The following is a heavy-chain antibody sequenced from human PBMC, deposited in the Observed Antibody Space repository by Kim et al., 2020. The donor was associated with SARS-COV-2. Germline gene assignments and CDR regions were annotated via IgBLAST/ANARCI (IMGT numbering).Heavy chain of an antibody. Sequence: GGSLRLSCTAYGFTFGDYAMSWFRQAPGKGLEWVGFIRSKAYGGTTEYAASVKGRFTISRDDSKSIAYLQMNSLKTEDTAVYYCTRDLSGWASVFDYWGQGTLVTVSS. J-gene: IGHJ4*02. CDR2: IRSKAYGGTT. D-gene: IGHD6-19*01. CDR3: TRDLSGWASVFDY. CDR1: GFTFGDYA. V-gene: IGHV3-49*03.